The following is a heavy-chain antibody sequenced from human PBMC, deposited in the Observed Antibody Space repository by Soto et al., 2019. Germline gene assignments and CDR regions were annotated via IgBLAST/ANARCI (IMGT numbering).Heavy chain of an antibody. V-gene: IGHV4-34*01. CDR1: GGSFSGYY. J-gene: IGHJ4*02. CDR2: INHSGST. CDR3: ARGRRTPAFGNYFDY. D-gene: IGHD1-7*01. Sequence: SSETLSLTCAVYGGSFSGYYWSWIRQPPGKGLEWIGEINHSGSTNYNPSLKSRVTISVDTSKNQFSLKLCSVTAAVTVVYYCARGRRTPAFGNYFDYWGQGTLVTVSS.